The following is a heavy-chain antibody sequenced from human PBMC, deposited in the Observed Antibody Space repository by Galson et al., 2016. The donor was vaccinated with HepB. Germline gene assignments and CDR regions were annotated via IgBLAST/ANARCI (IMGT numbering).Heavy chain of an antibody. D-gene: IGHD3-10*01. V-gene: IGHV3-21*01. J-gene: IGHJ4*02. CDR3: ARDFRGSKIRVRDFDF. CDR1: GFAFGSYS. CDR2: ISSNRVYI. Sequence: SLRLSCATSGFAFGSYSMNWVRQAPGKGLEWVASISSNRVYINYGDSVKGRFTISRDNAKNSLYLQVNSLRAEDTAVYYCARDFRGSKIRVRDFDFWGQGTLVTVSS.